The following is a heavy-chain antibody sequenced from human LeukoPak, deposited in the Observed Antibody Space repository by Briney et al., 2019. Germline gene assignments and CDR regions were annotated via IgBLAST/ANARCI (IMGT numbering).Heavy chain of an antibody. Sequence: SETLSLTCAVYGGSFSGYYWSWIRQPPGKGLEWIGEINHSGRTNYNPSLKSRVTISVDTSKNQFSLKLSSVTAADTAVYYCARGRGALGSSSLYYMDVWGKGTMVTVSS. V-gene: IGHV4-34*01. CDR1: GGSFSGYY. J-gene: IGHJ6*03. CDR2: INHSGRT. CDR3: ARGRGALGSSSLYYMDV. D-gene: IGHD6-6*01.